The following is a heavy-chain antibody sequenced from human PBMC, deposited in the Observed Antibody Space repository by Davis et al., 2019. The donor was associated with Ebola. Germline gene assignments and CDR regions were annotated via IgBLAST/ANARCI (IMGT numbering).Heavy chain of an antibody. D-gene: IGHD3-3*01. CDR2: ISYDGSNK. J-gene: IGHJ4*02. CDR3: ARGTRFLEWLFHDY. V-gene: IGHV3-30*03. Sequence: GGSLRLSCAASGFTFSSYGMHWVRQAPGKGLEWVAVISYDGSNKYYADSVKGRFTISRDNSKNTLYLQMNSLRAEDTAVYYCARGTRFLEWLFHDYWGQGTLVTVSS. CDR1: GFTFSSYG.